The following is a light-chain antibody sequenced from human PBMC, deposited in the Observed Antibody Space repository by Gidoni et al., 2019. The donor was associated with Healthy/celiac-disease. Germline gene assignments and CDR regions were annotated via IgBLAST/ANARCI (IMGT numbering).Light chain of an antibody. CDR2: GAA. CDR3: QQYGSSPWT. V-gene: IGKV3-20*01. CDR1: QSVSSSY. J-gene: IGKJ1*01. Sequence: IVLTQSPGTLSLSPGERATLSCRASQSVSSSYLAWYQQKPGQAPRLLIYGAASRATGIPDRFRGSGSGTDFTLTISRLEPEDVAVYYCQQYGSSPWTFGQGTKVEIK.